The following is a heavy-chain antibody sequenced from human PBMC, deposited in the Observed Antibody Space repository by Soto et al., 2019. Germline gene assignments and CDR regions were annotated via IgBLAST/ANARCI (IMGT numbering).Heavy chain of an antibody. V-gene: IGHV3-23*01. J-gene: IGHJ1*01. CDR3: AKAGLGYCSGTSCYAQGEYFHH. CDR1: GLTFSSYA. Sequence: GGSLRLSCTASGLTFSSYAMNWVRQAPGKGLEWVSAISASGDSTYYADSVKGRFTTSRDNSKNTLYLQMNSLRVEDTAVYYCAKAGLGYCSGTSCYAQGEYFHHWGQGTQVTVSS. D-gene: IGHD2-2*01. CDR2: ISASGDST.